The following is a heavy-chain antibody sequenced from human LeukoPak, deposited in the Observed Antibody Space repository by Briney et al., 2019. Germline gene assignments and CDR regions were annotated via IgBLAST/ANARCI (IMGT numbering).Heavy chain of an antibody. J-gene: IGHJ4*02. V-gene: IGHV3-49*04. CDR1: GFTFGDYA. CDR3: TRGYNIPFDH. D-gene: IGHD5-18*01. CDR2: IRKKPSGGTT. Sequence: GGSLRLSCTASGFTFGDYAMNWVRQAPGKGLEWVGFIRKKPSGGTTEYAASVKGRFAISRDDSKSIAYLQMNSLKTKDTAVYYCTRGYNIPFDHWGQGTLVTVSS.